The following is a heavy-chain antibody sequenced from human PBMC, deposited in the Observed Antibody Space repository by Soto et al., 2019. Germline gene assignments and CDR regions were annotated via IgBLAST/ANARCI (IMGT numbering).Heavy chain of an antibody. J-gene: IGHJ4*01. D-gene: IGHD6-19*01. Sequence: QVHLVQSGAEVKRPGASVKVSCKASAYTSTLYGITWVRQAPGQGLEWMGWIRAHNGETKFGRKFQDRVTMTTEPSSSTVFMDLRTLTPDDTAVYYCATALGTSGSFDYWGHGTLVTVPS. CDR2: IRAHNGET. V-gene: IGHV1-18*01. CDR3: ATALGTSGSFDY. CDR1: AYTSTLYG.